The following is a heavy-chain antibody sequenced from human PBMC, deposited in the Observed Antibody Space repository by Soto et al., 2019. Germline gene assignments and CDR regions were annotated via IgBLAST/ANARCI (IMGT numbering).Heavy chain of an antibody. D-gene: IGHD3-3*01. CDR2: IYSSGGP. CDR1: GGAISGYY. CDR3: ARGQRFSDSFDP. Sequence: QVQLQESGPGLVKPSETLSLTCTVSGGAISGYYWTWIRQSAGKGLEWIGRIYSSGGPKYNPSLHTRVTMSLATSNNPFSLRLTSVTAADTAVYYCARGQRFSDSFDPWGQGTLVTVSS. V-gene: IGHV4-4*07. J-gene: IGHJ5*02.